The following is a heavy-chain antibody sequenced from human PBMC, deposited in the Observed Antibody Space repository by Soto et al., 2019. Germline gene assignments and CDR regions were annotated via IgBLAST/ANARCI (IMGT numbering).Heavy chain of an antibody. CDR1: GYTFTSYA. CDR2: INTNTGNP. D-gene: IGHD2-2*01. J-gene: IGHJ4*02. Sequence: ASVKVSCKASGYTFTSYAMNWVRQAPGQGLEWMGWINTNTGNPTYAQGFTGRFVFSLDTSVSTAYLQICSLKAEDPAVYYCARDYCSGTTCYEFDYWGQGTQVTSPQ. V-gene: IGHV7-4-1*01. CDR3: ARDYCSGTTCYEFDY.